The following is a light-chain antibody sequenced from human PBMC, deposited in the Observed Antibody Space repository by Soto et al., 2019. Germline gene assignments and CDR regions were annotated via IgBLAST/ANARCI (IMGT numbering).Light chain of an antibody. J-gene: IGKJ1*01. Sequence: IVLTLSPRTLARSHGERATLSCRASQSVPSSYLAWYQQKPGQAPRLLIYGTSSWATGIPYRFSGSGSGTDFTLTISSLQPEDFAVYYCQQRSNWPRTFGQGTKVDIK. CDR2: GTS. CDR3: QQRSNWPRT. V-gene: IGKV3D-20*02. CDR1: QSVPSSY.